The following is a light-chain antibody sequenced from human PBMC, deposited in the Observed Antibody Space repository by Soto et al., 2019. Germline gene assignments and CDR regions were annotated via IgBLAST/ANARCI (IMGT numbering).Light chain of an antibody. Sequence: EIVLTQSPATLSLSPGERATLSCRASQSVRTYLAWYQHKRGQAPRLLIYDTSNRATGIPARFSGSGSGTDFTLTISSLEPEAFVLYYCQQRSSWPQVTFGQGTRLEIK. CDR2: DTS. V-gene: IGKV3-11*01. CDR1: QSVRTY. J-gene: IGKJ5*01. CDR3: QQRSSWPQVT.